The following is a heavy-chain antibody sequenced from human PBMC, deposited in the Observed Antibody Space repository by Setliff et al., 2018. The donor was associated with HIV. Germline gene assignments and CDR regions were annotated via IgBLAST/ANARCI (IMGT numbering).Heavy chain of an antibody. J-gene: IGHJ3*02. Sequence: SETLSLTCTVSGGSMTGQYWSWIRQPPGKGLEWIGYIFYSGSTNYNPSLKSRVTISVDSSKNQFSLNLTSVTPADTAVYYCARSNSIKGYSYGPDALDIWGQGTMVTVSS. CDR2: IFYSGST. V-gene: IGHV4-59*11. CDR1: GGSMTGQY. CDR3: ARSNSIKGYSYGPDALDI. D-gene: IGHD5-18*01.